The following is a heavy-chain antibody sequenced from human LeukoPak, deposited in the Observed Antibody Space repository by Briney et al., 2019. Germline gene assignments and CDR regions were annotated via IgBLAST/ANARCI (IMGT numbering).Heavy chain of an antibody. J-gene: IGHJ4*02. D-gene: IGHD1-20*01. CDR2: ISGSGGST. Sequence: GGSLRLSCAASGFTFSNYAMSWVRQAPGKGLEWVSGISGSGGSTYYAASMKGRFTISRDNSKNTLYLQMNSLRAEDTAVYYCAKDRLTGTTDYWGQGTLVTVSS. V-gene: IGHV3-23*01. CDR3: AKDRLTGTTDY. CDR1: GFTFSNYA.